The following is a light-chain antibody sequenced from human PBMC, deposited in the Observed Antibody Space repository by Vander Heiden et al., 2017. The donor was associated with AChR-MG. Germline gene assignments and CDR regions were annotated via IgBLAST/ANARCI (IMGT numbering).Light chain of an antibody. CDR1: QSVSSSY. V-gene: IGKV3-20*01. J-gene: IGKJ4*01. Sequence: EIVLTQSPGTLSLSPGERATLVSCRASQSVSSSYLAWYQQKPGQAPRLLIYGASSRATGIPDRFSGSGSGTDFTLTISRLEPEDFAVYYCQQYGSSPFTFGGGTKVEIK. CDR2: GAS. CDR3: QQYGSSPFT.